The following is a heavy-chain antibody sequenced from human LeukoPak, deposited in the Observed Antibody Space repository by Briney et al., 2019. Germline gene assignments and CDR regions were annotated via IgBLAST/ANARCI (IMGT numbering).Heavy chain of an antibody. V-gene: IGHV3-9*03. CDR1: GLTFDDYA. J-gene: IGHJ4*02. D-gene: IGHD3-10*01. Sequence: PGGSLRLSCAASGLTFDDYAMHWVWQAPGKGLEWVSGISWNSGSIGYADSVKGRFTISRDNAKNSLYLQMNSLRAEDMALYYCAKGTTYYYGSGSYYDYFDYWGQGTLVTVSS. CDR2: ISWNSGSI. CDR3: AKGTTYYYGSGSYYDYFDY.